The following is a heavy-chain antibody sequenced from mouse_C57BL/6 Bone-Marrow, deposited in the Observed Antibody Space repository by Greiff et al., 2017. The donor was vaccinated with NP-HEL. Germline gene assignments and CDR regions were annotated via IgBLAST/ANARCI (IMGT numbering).Heavy chain of an antibody. J-gene: IGHJ2*01. CDR1: GYTFTSYW. V-gene: IGHV1-53*01. CDR2: INPSNGGT. D-gene: IGHD1-1*01. CDR3: ARVTTVVAPSFDY. Sequence: VQLQQPGTELVKPGASVKLSCKASGYTFTSYWMHWVKQRPGQGLEWIGNINPSNGGTNYNEKFKSKATLTVDKSSSTAYMQLSSLTSEDSAVYYCARVTTVVAPSFDYWGQGTTLTVSS.